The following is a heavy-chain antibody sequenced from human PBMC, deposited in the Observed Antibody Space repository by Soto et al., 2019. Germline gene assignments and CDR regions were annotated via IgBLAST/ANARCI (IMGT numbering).Heavy chain of an antibody. D-gene: IGHD6-6*01. Sequence: GGSLRLSCAASGFTFSSYSMNWVRQAPGKGLEWVSSISSSSSYIYYADSVKGRFTVSRDNAKNSLYLQMNSLRAEDAAVYYCARGRGSSSSFWFDPWGQGTLVTVSS. V-gene: IGHV3-21*01. J-gene: IGHJ5*02. CDR2: ISSSSSYI. CDR1: GFTFSSYS. CDR3: ARGRGSSSSFWFDP.